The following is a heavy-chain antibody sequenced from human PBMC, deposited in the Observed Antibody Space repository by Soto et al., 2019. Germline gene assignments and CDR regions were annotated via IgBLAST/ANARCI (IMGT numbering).Heavy chain of an antibody. J-gene: IGHJ4*02. D-gene: IGHD4-17*01. CDR1: GVSLSTSGVG. CDR3: AHRRETTVNTYFDY. Sequence: SGPTLVNPTHTLTLTCTFSGVSLSTSGVGVGWIRQPPGKALEWLALIYWDDDKRYSPSLKSRLTITKDTSKNQVVLTMTNMDPVQKATYYCAHRRETTVNTYFDYLGQGTLVTVSS. CDR2: IYWDDDK. V-gene: IGHV2-5*02.